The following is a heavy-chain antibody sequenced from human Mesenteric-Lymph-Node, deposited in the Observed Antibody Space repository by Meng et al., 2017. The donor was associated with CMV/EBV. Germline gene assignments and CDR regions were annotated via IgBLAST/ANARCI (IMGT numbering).Heavy chain of an antibody. Sequence: GESLKISCAASGFTFSSYAMHRVRQAPGKGLEWVAVITYDGSNKYYADSVKGRFTISRDNSKNTLYLQMNSLRAEDTAVYYCARGFVIVVIITSEYWGQGTLVTVSS. D-gene: IGHD3-22*01. V-gene: IGHV3-30*04. J-gene: IGHJ4*02. CDR2: ITYDGSNK. CDR3: ARGFVIVVIITSEY. CDR1: GFTFSSYA.